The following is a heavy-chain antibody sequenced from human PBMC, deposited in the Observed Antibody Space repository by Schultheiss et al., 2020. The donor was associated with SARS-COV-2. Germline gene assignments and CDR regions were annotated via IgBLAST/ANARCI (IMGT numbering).Heavy chain of an antibody. Sequence: SQTLSLTCTVSGGSISSSSYYWGWIRQPPGKGLEWIGEINHSGSTNYNPSLKSRVTISVDTSKNQFSLKLSSVTAADTAVYYCAGVTDIVVVPAAKSHFDYWGQGTLVTVSS. V-gene: IGHV4-39*07. CDR2: INHSGST. D-gene: IGHD2-2*01. CDR1: GGSISSSSYY. J-gene: IGHJ4*02. CDR3: AGVTDIVVVPAAKSHFDY.